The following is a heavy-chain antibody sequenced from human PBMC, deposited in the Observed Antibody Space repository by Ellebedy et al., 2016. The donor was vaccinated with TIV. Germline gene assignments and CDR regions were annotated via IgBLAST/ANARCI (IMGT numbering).Heavy chain of an antibody. Sequence: AASVKVSCKTSGYRFTGYYVHWLRQTPGQGLEWMGWINPNSGATTSAQNFQGRFTLTRDTSVSTAYLDLSRLTSHDTAVYYCARGSSFCGGDCFVDFWGQGTLITVSS. CDR3: ARGSSFCGGDCFVDF. V-gene: IGHV1-2*02. D-gene: IGHD2-21*02. J-gene: IGHJ4*02. CDR1: GYRFTGYY. CDR2: INPNSGAT.